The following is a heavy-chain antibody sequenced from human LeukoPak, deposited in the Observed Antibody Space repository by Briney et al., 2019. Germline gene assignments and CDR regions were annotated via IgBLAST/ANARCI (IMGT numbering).Heavy chain of an antibody. V-gene: IGHV4-4*07. D-gene: IGHD3-16*02. CDR1: GGSISSYY. J-gene: IGHJ5*02. Sequence: SETLSLTCTVSGGSISSYYWSWIRQPAGKGLEWIGRIYTSESTNYNPSLKSRVTMSVDTSKNQFSLKLSSVTAADTAVYYCARDLMITFGGAITNWFDPWGQGTLVTVYS. CDR2: IYTSEST. CDR3: ARDLMITFGGAITNWFDP.